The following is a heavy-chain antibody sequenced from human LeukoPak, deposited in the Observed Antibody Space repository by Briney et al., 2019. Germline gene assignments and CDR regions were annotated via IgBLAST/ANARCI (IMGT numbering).Heavy chain of an antibody. D-gene: IGHD3-3*01. V-gene: IGHV4-61*02. Sequence: SETLSLTCTVSGGSISSGSYYWSWIRQPAGKGLEWIGRIYTSGSTNYNPSLKSRVTISVDTSKNQFSLKLSSVTAADTAVYYCARDITPGGYDFWSGYRAYYFDYWGQGTLVTVSS. CDR2: IYTSGST. CDR1: GGSISSGSYY. CDR3: ARDITPGGYDFWSGYRAYYFDY. J-gene: IGHJ4*02.